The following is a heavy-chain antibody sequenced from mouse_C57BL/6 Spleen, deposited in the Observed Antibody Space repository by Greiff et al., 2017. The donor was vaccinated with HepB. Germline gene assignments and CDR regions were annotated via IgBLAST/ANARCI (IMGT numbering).Heavy chain of an antibody. CDR3: ARSLYGSSYNWYVDV. J-gene: IGHJ1*03. Sequence: QVQLQQPGAELVKPGASVKMSCKASGYTFTSYWITWVKQRPGQGLEWIGDIYPGSGSTNYNEKFKSKATLTVDTSSSTAYMQLSSLTSEDSAVYYCARSLYGSSYNWYVDVWGTGTTVTVSS. D-gene: IGHD1-1*01. V-gene: IGHV1-55*01. CDR2: IYPGSGST. CDR1: GYTFTSYW.